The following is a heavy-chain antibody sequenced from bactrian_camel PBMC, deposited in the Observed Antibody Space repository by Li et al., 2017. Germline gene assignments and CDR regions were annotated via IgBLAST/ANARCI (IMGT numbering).Heavy chain of an antibody. CDR1: SMTFRSYY. Sequence: HVQLVESGGGLVRPGGSLRLSCSAPSMTFRSYYMSWARQPPGKGLEWVSTFATDGMRTYYGGSAKDRFTIARVNDQNMFYLQMNSLKPEDTAMYYCAANRVVGWPPGEADFKSWGPGTQGTV. J-gene: IGHJ6*01. D-gene: IGHD5*01. CDR2: FATDGMRT. V-gene: IGHV3-2*01. CDR3: AANRVVGWPPGEADFKS.